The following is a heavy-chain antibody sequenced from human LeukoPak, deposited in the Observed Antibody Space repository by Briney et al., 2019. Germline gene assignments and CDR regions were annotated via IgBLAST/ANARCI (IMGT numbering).Heavy chain of an antibody. D-gene: IGHD1-26*01. CDR2: IYTSGST. J-gene: IGHJ4*02. Sequence: SETLSLTCTVSGGSISSGSYYWSWIRQPAGKGLEWIGRIYTSGSTNYNPSLKSRVTISVDTSKNQFSLKLSSVTAADTAVYYCARKGGSYGYVDYGGQEPLVTVPS. CDR1: GGSISSGSYY. V-gene: IGHV4-61*02. CDR3: ARKGGSYGYVDY.